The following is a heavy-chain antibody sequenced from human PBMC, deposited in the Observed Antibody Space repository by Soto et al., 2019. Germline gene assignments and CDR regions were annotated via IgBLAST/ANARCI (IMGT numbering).Heavy chain of an antibody. D-gene: IGHD2-21*02. J-gene: IGHJ4*02. V-gene: IGHV1-46*03. CDR1: GYTFTDYY. Sequence: ASVKVSCKASGYTFTDYYMNWVRQAPGQWLEWMGVINPSGGYTTYGQRFLGRLSMTRDTSTNTVYMELSGLRFEDTAVYYCARGGSLVVVTAPFDYWGQGSLVTVSS. CDR2: INPSGGYT. CDR3: ARGGSLVVVTAPFDY.